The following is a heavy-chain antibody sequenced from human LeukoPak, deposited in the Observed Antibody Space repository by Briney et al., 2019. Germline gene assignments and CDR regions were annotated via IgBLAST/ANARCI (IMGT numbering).Heavy chain of an antibody. Sequence: PGRSLRLSCAASGFTFSSYGMHWVRQAPGKGLEGVAVISYDGSNKYYADSVKGRFTISRDNSKNTLYLQMNSLRAEDTAVYYCAKDPSYYGPGSYVDYWGQGTLVTVSS. CDR3: AKDPSYYGPGSYVDY. CDR2: ISYDGSNK. D-gene: IGHD3-10*01. J-gene: IGHJ4*02. CDR1: GFTFSSYG. V-gene: IGHV3-30*18.